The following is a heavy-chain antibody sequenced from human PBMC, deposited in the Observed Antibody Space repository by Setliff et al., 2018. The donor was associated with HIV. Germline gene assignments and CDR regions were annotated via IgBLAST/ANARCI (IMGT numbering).Heavy chain of an antibody. CDR3: VRDGGSTSWNFLYYYGMDV. V-gene: IGHV3-9*01. CDR1: GFTFDDYA. D-gene: IGHD2-2*01. CDR2: ISWNSGSI. J-gene: IGHJ6*02. Sequence: GGSLRLSCAASGFTFDDYAMHWVRQAPGKGLEWVSGISWNSGSIGYADSVKGRFTISRDNAKNSLYLQMNSLRAEDTAVYYCVRDGGSTSWNFLYYYGMDVWGQGTTVTV.